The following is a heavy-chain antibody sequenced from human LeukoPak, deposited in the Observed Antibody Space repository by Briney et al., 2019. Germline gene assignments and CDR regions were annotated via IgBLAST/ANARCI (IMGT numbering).Heavy chain of an antibody. CDR3: AKQLYPYCSGGSCYSVLDV. Sequence: GGSLRLSCAASGFTFSSYGMHWVRQAPGKGLEWVAVISYDGSNKYYADSVKGRFTISRDNSKNTLYLQMNSPRAEDTAVYYCAKQLYPYCSGGSCYSVLDVWGKGTTVTVSS. D-gene: IGHD2-15*01. CDR2: ISYDGSNK. J-gene: IGHJ6*04. V-gene: IGHV3-30*18. CDR1: GFTFSSYG.